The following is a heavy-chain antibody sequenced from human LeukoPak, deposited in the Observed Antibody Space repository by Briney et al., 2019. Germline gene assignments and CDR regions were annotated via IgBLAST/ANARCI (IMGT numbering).Heavy chain of an antibody. J-gene: IGHJ3*02. CDR1: GFTFSSYG. CDR2: IRYDGSNK. Sequence: GGSLRLSCAASGFTFSSYGMHWVRQAPGKGLEWVAFIRYDGSNKYYADSVKGRFTISRDNSKNTLYLQMKSLRAEDTAVYYCAKDPPPYYYDSSGYSYAFDIWGQGTMVTVSP. D-gene: IGHD3-22*01. CDR3: AKDPPPYYYDSSGYSYAFDI. V-gene: IGHV3-30*02.